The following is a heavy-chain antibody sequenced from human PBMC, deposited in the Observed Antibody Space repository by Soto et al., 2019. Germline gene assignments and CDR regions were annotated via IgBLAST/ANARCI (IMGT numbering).Heavy chain of an antibody. V-gene: IGHV1-69*13. CDR1: GGTFSSYA. CDR2: IIPIFGTA. D-gene: IGHD3-10*01. Sequence: GASVKVSCKASGGTFSSYAISWVRQAPGQGLEWMGGIIPIFGTANYAQKFQGRVTITADESTSTAYMELSSLRSEDTAVYYYARGSNLYKWFDYWGQGTLVTVSS. J-gene: IGHJ4*02. CDR3: ARGSNLYKWFDY.